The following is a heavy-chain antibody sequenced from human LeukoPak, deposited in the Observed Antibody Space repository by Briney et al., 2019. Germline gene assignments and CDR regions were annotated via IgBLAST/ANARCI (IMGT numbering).Heavy chain of an antibody. J-gene: IGHJ3*01. V-gene: IGHV1-69*06. CDR3: ARSDYDSSGYYSPPYDAFDV. Sequence: SVKVSCKASGGTFSSYAISWVRQAPGQGLEWMGGIIPIFGTANYAQKFQGRVTITADKSTSTAYMELSSLRSEDTAVYYCARSDYDSSGYYSPPYDAFDVWGQGTMVTVSS. D-gene: IGHD3-22*01. CDR1: GGTFSSYA. CDR2: IIPIFGTA.